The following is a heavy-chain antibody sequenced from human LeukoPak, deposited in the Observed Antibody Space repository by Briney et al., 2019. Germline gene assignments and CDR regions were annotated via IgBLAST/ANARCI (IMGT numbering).Heavy chain of an antibody. Sequence: PSETLSLTCTVSGGSISSGSYYWSWIRQPAGKGLEWIGRIYTSGSTNYNPSLKSRVTISVDTSKNQLSLRLTSVTAADTAVYYCARWDDSAWAFGNWGPGTLVTVSS. CDR3: ARWDDSAWAFGN. V-gene: IGHV4-61*02. CDR2: IYTSGST. CDR1: GGSISSGSYY. D-gene: IGHD6-19*01. J-gene: IGHJ4*02.